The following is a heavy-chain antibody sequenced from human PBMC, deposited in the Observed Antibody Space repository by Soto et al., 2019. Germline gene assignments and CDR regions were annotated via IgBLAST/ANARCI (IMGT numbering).Heavy chain of an antibody. Sequence: QPGGSLRLSCATSGFTFSSFEMNWVRQAPGKGLEWLSYISSTGNTIYYADSVKGRFTISRDNAKNSLSLQMNSLRAEDTAVYYCARGPYGSSWFYYPDYWGQGTLVTVSS. CDR2: ISSTGNTI. J-gene: IGHJ4*02. CDR3: ARGPYGSSWFYYPDY. D-gene: IGHD6-13*01. CDR1: GFTFSSFE. V-gene: IGHV3-48*03.